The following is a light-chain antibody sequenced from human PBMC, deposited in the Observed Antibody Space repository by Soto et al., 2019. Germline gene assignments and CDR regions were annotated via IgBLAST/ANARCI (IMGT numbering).Light chain of an antibody. Sequence: KITCLASQTIYSYLVWYQHAPGRAPKLLIYRASTLQGGVPSRFSGSGSGTAFTLTLRTLQPDDSAPPICEPPHTTALTFGGGTKVDIK. J-gene: IGKJ4*01. CDR2: RAS. CDR3: EPPHTTALT. V-gene: IGKV1-39*01. CDR1: QTIYSY.